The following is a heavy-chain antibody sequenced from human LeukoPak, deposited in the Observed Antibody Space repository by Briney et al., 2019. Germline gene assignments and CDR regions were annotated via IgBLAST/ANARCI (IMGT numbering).Heavy chain of an antibody. CDR1: GYTFTGFY. V-gene: IGHV1-2*02. Sequence: ASVKVSCKASGYTFTGFYIHWVRQAPGQGLEWMGWINPNSGGTNSAQKFQGRVTMTRDTSISTAYMELNRLTSDDTAVFYCARGQDGDYFDYWGQGTLVTVSS. J-gene: IGHJ4*02. CDR2: INPNSGGT. D-gene: IGHD4-17*01. CDR3: ARGQDGDYFDY.